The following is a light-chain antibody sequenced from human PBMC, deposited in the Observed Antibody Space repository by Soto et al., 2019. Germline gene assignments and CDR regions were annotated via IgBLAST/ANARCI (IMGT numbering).Light chain of an antibody. V-gene: IGLV2-11*01. Sequence: QSALTQPRSVSGSPGQSVTISCTGTSSEVGRFNYVSWYQQYPGKAPKVVIYDVTERPSGVPDRFSGSKSGNTASLTISGLQVEDEGDYYCCSYAGSGTDNYVFGSGTKLTVL. CDR3: CSYAGSGTDNYV. J-gene: IGLJ1*01. CDR2: DVT. CDR1: SSEVGRFNY.